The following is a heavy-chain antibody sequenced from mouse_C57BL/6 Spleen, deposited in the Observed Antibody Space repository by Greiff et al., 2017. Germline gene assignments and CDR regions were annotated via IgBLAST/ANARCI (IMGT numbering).Heavy chain of an antibody. J-gene: IGHJ2*01. CDR2: IDPSDSYT. D-gene: IGHD4-1*01. CDR1: GYTFTSYW. CDR3: AREGLGLDY. Sequence: QVQLQQPGAELVMPGASVKLSCKASGYTFTSYWMHWVKQRPGQGLEWIGEIDPSDSYTNYNQKFKGKSTLTVDKSSSTAYMQLSSLTSEDSAVYYCAREGLGLDYWGQGTTLTVSS. V-gene: IGHV1-69*01.